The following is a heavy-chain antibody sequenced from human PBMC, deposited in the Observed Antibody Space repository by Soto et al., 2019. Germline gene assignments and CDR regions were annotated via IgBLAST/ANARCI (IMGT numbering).Heavy chain of an antibody. Sequence: GSLRLSCAASGFTFSSYAMSWVRQAPGKGLEWVSAISGSGGSTYYADSVKGRFTISRDNSKNTLYLQMNSLRAEDTAVYYCAKARNDILTGYYPAGIYFDYWGQGTLVTVSS. CDR2: ISGSGGST. CDR3: AKARNDILTGYYPAGIYFDY. J-gene: IGHJ4*02. D-gene: IGHD3-9*01. CDR1: GFTFSSYA. V-gene: IGHV3-23*01.